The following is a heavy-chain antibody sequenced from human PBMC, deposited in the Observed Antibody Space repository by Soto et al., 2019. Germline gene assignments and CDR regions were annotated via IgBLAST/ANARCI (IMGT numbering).Heavy chain of an antibody. CDR2: INHSGST. D-gene: IGHD6-13*01. V-gene: IGHV4-34*01. CDR1: GGSFSGYY. J-gene: IGHJ5*02. CDR3: ARGRRAAAGTNWFDP. Sequence: SSETLSLTCAVYGGSFSGYYWSWIRQPPGKGLEWIGEINHSGSTNYNPSLKSRVTISVDTSKNQFSLKLSSVTAADTAVYYCARGRRAAAGTNWFDPWGQGTLVTVSS.